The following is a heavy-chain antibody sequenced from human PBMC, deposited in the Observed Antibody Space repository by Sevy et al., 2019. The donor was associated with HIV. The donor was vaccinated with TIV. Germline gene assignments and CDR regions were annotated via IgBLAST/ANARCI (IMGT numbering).Heavy chain of an antibody. V-gene: IGHV1-24*01. Sequence: ASVKVSCKVSGYSLSDISMHWVRQTPGKGFEWMGRFDPEDGETIYAQKFQGRFTMTEDTSTDTAYRELSSLTSEDTAVYYCATAREYYEDNSGYLDYWGQGTLVTVSS. J-gene: IGHJ4*02. CDR1: GYSLSDIS. CDR2: FDPEDGET. CDR3: ATAREYYEDNSGYLDY. D-gene: IGHD3-22*01.